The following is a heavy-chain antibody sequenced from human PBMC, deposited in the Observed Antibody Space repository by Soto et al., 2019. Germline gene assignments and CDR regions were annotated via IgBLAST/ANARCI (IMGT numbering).Heavy chain of an antibody. CDR2: VNPNSGGT. CDR3: AQGNSRRTVS. CDR1: GDPLRGSC. D-gene: IGHD1-7*01. J-gene: IGHJ5*02. V-gene: IGHV1-2*02. Sequence: LKVSCKASGDPLRGSCFCWVRQAPGQGLEWVGSVNPNSGGTYYAQKYRGRVTMTWSASISTAYMDLWNLRSDDTAVYYCAQGNSRRTVSLGQGTLVTFSS.